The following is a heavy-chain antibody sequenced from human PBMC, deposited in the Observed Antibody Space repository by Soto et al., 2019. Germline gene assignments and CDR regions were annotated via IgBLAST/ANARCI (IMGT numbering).Heavy chain of an antibody. Sequence: GSLRLSCAASGFTFSSYAMSWVRQAPGKGLEWVSAISGSGGSTYYADSVKGRFTISRDNSKNTLYLQMNSMRAEDTAVYYCISRAPTYYDFWSGHDDYYYYYGMDVWGQGTTVTVS. V-gene: IGHV3-23*01. J-gene: IGHJ6*02. CDR3: ISRAPTYYDFWSGHDDYYYYYGMDV. CDR2: ISGSGGST. D-gene: IGHD3-3*01. CDR1: GFTFSSYA.